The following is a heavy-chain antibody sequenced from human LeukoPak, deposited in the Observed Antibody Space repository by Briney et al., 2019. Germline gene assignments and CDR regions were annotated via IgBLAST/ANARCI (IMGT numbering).Heavy chain of an antibody. J-gene: IGHJ3*02. V-gene: IGHV3-15*01. CDR3: TTSLYYYGSGSYYKRGKDKAFDI. CDR1: GFTFSSYS. CDR2: IKSKTDGGTT. Sequence: GGSLRLSCAASGFTFSSYSMNWVRQAPGKGLEWVGRIKSKTDGGTTDYAAPVKGRFTISRDDSKNTLYLQMNSLKTEDTAVYYCTTSLYYYGSGSYYKRGKDKAFDIWGQGTMVTVSS. D-gene: IGHD3-10*01.